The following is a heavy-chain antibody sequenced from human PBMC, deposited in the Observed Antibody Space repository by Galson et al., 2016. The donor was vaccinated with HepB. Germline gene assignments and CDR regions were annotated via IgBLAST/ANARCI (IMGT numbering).Heavy chain of an antibody. CDR1: GFSFSNYA. J-gene: IGHJ6*03. Sequence: SLRLSCAASGFSFSNYAMNWVRQAPGKGLEWVSVISGSGHSTNYADSVKGRFTISRDNSKSTLYLQMNGLRAEDTAVYYCAKVSDDYSDYRRSYYYYYMGVWGKGTAVTLSS. D-gene: IGHD4-11*01. CDR2: ISGSGHST. V-gene: IGHV3-23*01. CDR3: AKVSDDYSDYRRSYYYYYMGV.